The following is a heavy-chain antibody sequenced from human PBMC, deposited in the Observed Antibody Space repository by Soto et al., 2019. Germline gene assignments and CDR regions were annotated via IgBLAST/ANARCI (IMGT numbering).Heavy chain of an antibody. J-gene: IGHJ4*02. D-gene: IGHD2-15*01. CDR2: ISYSGTT. CDR3: ARGSVVAATLFDY. CDR1: GDSISSNNNY. V-gene: IGHV4-30-4*01. Sequence: PSETLSLTCTVSGDSISSNNNYWSWIRQPPGEGLEWIGFISYSGTTSYSPSLKSRVAISLDTSKNQFSLSLSSVTAADTAVYYCARGSVVAATLFDYWGQGTLVTVSS.